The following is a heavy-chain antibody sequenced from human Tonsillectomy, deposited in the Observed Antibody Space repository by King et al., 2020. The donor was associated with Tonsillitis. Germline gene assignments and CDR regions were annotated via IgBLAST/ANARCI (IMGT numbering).Heavy chain of an antibody. CDR3: AKVVDTSMVKYFEH. CDR1: GFTFRSYA. CDR2: ISGSGDNI. D-gene: IGHD5-18*01. V-gene: IGHV3-23*04. J-gene: IGHJ4*02. Sequence: VQLVESGGGLVQPGGSLRLSCAASGFTFRSYAMSWVRQAPGKGLEWVSDISGSGDNIVYTDSVKGRFTISRDNSNNTLYLLVNTLRAEDTAVYYCAKVVDTSMVKYFEHWGQGSLVTVSS.